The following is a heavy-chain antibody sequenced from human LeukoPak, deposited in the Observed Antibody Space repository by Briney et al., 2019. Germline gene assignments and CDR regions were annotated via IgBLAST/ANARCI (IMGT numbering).Heavy chain of an antibody. J-gene: IGHJ5*02. Sequence: GGSLRLSCAASGFTFTSYWMSWVRQAPGKGLEWVANIKQDGGDIYYVDSVTGRFTISRDNAKNSLYLQMNRLRAEDTAVYYCAKDPYSSGPYNWFDPWGQGTLVTVSS. CDR1: GFTFTSYW. CDR2: IKQDGGDI. D-gene: IGHD6-19*01. V-gene: IGHV3-7*03. CDR3: AKDPYSSGPYNWFDP.